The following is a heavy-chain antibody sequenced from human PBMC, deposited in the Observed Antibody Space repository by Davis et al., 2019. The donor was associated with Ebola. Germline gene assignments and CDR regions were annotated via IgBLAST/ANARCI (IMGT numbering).Heavy chain of an antibody. J-gene: IGHJ4*02. CDR3: HITMVRGGAYYFDY. CDR2: MNPNSGNT. V-gene: IGHV1-8*01. Sequence: ASVKVSCKASGYTFTSYDINWVRQATGQGLEWMGWMNPNSGNTGYAQKFQGRVTMTRDTSTSTVYMELSSLRSEDTAVYYGHITMVRGGAYYFDYWGQGTLVTVSS. D-gene: IGHD3-10*01. CDR1: GYTFTSYD.